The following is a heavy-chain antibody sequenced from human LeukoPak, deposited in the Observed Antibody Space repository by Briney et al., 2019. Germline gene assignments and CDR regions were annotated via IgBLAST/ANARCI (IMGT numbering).Heavy chain of an antibody. CDR1: VGTFSIYA. Sequence: SVKVSCKASVGTFSIYAISCVPQAPGQGLECRGGKIPIFGTANYAQKFQGRVTITADESTSKAYMEPSSLRSEDTGVYYCARDPSELTLYSNYEENYWGQGTLVTVSS. J-gene: IGHJ4*02. CDR2: KIPIFGTA. D-gene: IGHD4-11*01. V-gene: IGHV1-69*13. CDR3: ARDPSELTLYSNYEENY.